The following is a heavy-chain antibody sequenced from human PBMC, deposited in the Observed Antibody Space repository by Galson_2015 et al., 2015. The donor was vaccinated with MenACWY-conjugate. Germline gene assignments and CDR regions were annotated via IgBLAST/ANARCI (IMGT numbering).Heavy chain of an antibody. V-gene: IGHV3-33*08. J-gene: IGHJ6*03. Sequence: SLRLSCAASGLTFSNNGMHWVRQAPGKGLEWVADIWYDRSNKFYADSVRGRFTISRDNSNNMVYLQMNSLRAEDTAVYYCASYPTWYSSPSYYIDVWGRGTPVTVSS. D-gene: IGHD6-13*01. CDR1: GLTFSNNG. CDR2: IWYDRSNK. CDR3: ASYPTWYSSPSYYIDV.